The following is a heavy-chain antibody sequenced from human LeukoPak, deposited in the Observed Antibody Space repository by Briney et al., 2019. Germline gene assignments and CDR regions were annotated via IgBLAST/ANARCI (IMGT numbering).Heavy chain of an antibody. V-gene: IGHV4-34*01. CDR2: INHSGST. CDR1: GGSFSGYY. J-gene: IGHJ3*02. CDR3: ARVVVAAADAFDI. Sequence: SETLSLTCAVYGGSFSGYYWSWIRQPPGKGLEWIGEINHSGSTNYNPSPKSRVTISVDTSKNQFSLKLSSVTAADTAEYYCARVVVAAADAFDIWGQGTMVTVSS. D-gene: IGHD2-15*01.